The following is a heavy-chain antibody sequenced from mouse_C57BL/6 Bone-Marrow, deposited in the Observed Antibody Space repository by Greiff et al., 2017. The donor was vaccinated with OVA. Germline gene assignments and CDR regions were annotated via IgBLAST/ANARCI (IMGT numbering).Heavy chain of an antibody. J-gene: IGHJ1*03. D-gene: IGHD1-1*01. Sequence: VQLKESVAELVRPGASVKLSCTASGFNIKNTYMHWVKQRPEQGLEWIGRIDPANGNTKYAPKFQGKATITAATSSNTAYLQLSSLTSEDTAIYSCARPTVDYWYFDVWGTGTTVTVSS. CDR3: ARPTVDYWYFDV. CDR1: GFNIKNTY. V-gene: IGHV14-3*01. CDR2: IDPANGNT.